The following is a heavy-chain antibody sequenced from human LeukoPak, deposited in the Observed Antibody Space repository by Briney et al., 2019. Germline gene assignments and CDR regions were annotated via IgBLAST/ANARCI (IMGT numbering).Heavy chain of an antibody. CDR1: VFTFSNYS. CDR2: LRASGGIT. V-gene: IGHV3-23*01. Sequence: GGSLRLSCAASVFTFSNYSMNWVRQTPWKGLEWVSSLRASGGITYYADSVKGRFTISRDNAKNSLYLQMNSLRAEDTALYYCAKDLSGPFDYWGQGTLVTVSS. J-gene: IGHJ4*02. CDR3: AKDLSGPFDY. D-gene: IGHD5-12*01.